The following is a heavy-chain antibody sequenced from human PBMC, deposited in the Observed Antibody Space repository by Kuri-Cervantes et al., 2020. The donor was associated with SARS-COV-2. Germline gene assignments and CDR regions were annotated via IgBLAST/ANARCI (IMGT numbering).Heavy chain of an antibody. CDR3: ARLYYYDNWALIDY. CDR2: IDPSDSYT. Sequence: KVSCKGSGYSFTSYWISWVRQMPGKGLEWMGRIDPSDSYTNYSPSFQGHVTISADKSISAAYLQWSSLKASDTAMYYCARLYYYDNWALIDYWGQGTLVTVSS. V-gene: IGHV5-10-1*01. CDR1: GYSFTSYW. D-gene: IGHD3-22*01. J-gene: IGHJ4*02.